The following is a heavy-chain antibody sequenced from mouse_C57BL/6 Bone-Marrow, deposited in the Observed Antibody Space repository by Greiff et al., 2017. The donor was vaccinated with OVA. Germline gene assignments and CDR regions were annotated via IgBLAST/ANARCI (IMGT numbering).Heavy chain of an antibody. CDR1: GFSLTSYA. CDR2: IWTGGGT. Sequence: VQGVESGPGLVAPSQSLSITCTVSGFSLTSYAISWVRQPPGKGLEWLGVIWTGGGTNYNSALKSRLSISKDNSKSQVFLKMNSLQTDDTARYYCARKRGYYYGSSYPDAMDYWGQGTSVTVSS. D-gene: IGHD1-1*01. CDR3: ARKRGYYYGSSYPDAMDY. J-gene: IGHJ4*01. V-gene: IGHV2-9-1*01.